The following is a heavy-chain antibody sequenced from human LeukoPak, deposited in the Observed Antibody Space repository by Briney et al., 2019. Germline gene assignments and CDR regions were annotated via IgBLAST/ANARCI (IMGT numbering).Heavy chain of an antibody. CDR1: GFTFDDYA. CDR3: AKEADCSSTSCYFDY. CDR2: ISWNSGSI. Sequence: GGSLRLSCAASGFTFDDYAMHWVRQAPGKGLEWVSGISWNSGSIGYADSVKGRFTISRDNAKNSLYLQMNSLRAEDTALYYCAKEADCSSTSCYFDYWGQGTLVTVSS. J-gene: IGHJ4*02. D-gene: IGHD2-2*01. V-gene: IGHV3-9*01.